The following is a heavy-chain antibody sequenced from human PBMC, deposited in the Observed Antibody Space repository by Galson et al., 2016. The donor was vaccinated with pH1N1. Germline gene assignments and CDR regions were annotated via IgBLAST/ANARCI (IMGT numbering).Heavy chain of an antibody. V-gene: IGHV6-1*01. D-gene: IGHD6-13*01. CDR2: IYYRSKRYN. CDR1: GDSVSSNSAA. CDR3: ARDVIAAAGIRRNQYYFDY. Sequence: CAISGDSVSSNSAAWNWIRQSPSRGLEWLGWIYYRSKRYNDYEVTEKRRITINPDTSKNQFSLQLNSVTPEDTAVYYCARDVIAAAGIRRNQYYFDYWGQGTLVTVSS. J-gene: IGHJ4*02.